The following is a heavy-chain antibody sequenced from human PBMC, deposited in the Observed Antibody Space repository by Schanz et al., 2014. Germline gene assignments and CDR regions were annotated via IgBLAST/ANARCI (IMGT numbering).Heavy chain of an antibody. CDR2: INNSGST. CDR1: GGFISSINW. CDR3: ARDERDLPRSLFVF. V-gene: IGHV4-4*02. Sequence: QVQLQASGPGLVKPSGTLSLTCAVSGGFISSINWWSWVRQSPGTGLEWIGEINNSGSTNYNPSLKSRVTIALDKSKSQFSLTLTAVTAADTAVYYCARDERDLPRSLFVFWGQGTLVTVSS. D-gene: IGHD2-2*01. J-gene: IGHJ4*02.